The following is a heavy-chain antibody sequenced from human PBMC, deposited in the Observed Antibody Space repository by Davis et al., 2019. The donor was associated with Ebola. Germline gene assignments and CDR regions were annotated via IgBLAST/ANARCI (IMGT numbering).Heavy chain of an antibody. CDR3: ARPVGGYGVSNWFDP. D-gene: IGHD4-17*01. Sequence: GSLRLSCTVSGGSISSYYWSWIRQPPGKGLEWIGEINHSGSTNYNPSLKSRVTISVDTSKNQFSLKLSSVTAADTAVYYCARPVGGYGVSNWFDPWGQGTLVTVSS. CDR1: GGSISSYY. CDR2: INHSGST. V-gene: IGHV4-34*01. J-gene: IGHJ5*02.